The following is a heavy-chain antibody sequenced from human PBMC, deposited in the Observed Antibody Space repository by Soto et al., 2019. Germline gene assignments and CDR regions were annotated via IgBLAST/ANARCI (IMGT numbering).Heavy chain of an antibody. CDR2: IYYSGNT. CDR1: GGSINNYF. CDR3: ERGGTSLGGRYSDY. Sequence: SETLSLTCTVSGGSINNYFWSWVRQPPGRGLEWIGYIYYSGNTNYNVSLKSRVILSVDTSKNQFTLKLSSVTAADTAVYYCERGGTSLGGRYSDYWGHGTLVTVSS. D-gene: IGHD3-16*01. V-gene: IGHV4-59*01. J-gene: IGHJ4*01.